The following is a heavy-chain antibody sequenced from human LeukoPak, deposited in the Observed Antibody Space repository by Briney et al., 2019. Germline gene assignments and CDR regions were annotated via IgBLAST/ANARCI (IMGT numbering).Heavy chain of an antibody. CDR2: INPSGGST. Sequence: GASVKVSCKASGYTFTGYYMHWVRQAPGQGLEWMGIINPSGGSTSYAQKFQGRVTMTRDTSTSTVYMELSSLRSEDTAVYYCARGYSGYADEGYMDVWGKGTTVTVSS. CDR3: ARGYSGYADEGYMDV. V-gene: IGHV1-46*01. CDR1: GYTFTGYY. D-gene: IGHD5-12*01. J-gene: IGHJ6*03.